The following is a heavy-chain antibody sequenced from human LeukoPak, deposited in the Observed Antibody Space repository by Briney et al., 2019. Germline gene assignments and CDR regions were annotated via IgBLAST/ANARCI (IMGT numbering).Heavy chain of an antibody. CDR1: GFIFFSYA. J-gene: IGHJ4*02. V-gene: IGHV3-30-3*01. Sequence: GGSLRLSCAASGFIFFSYAMDWVRQAPDKGLGWVAGISYDGSNKYYADSVKGRFTISRDNSKNTLYLQMNSLGAEDAAVYYCASHARSIAALPGYWGQGTLVTVSS. D-gene: IGHD6-6*01. CDR2: ISYDGSNK. CDR3: ASHARSIAALPGY.